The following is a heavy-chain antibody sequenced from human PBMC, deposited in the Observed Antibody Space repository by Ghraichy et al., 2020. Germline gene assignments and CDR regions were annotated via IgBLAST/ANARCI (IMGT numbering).Heavy chain of an antibody. CDR3: TTDQYYDSSGYYFDY. Sequence: GALRLSCAASGFTFSNAWMSWVRQAPGKGLEWVGRIKSKTDGGTTDYAAPVKGRFTISRDDSKNTLYLQMNSLKTEDTAVYYCTTDQYYDSSGYYFDYWGQGTLVTVSS. D-gene: IGHD3-22*01. J-gene: IGHJ4*02. CDR1: GFTFSNAW. V-gene: IGHV3-15*01. CDR2: IKSKTDGGTT.